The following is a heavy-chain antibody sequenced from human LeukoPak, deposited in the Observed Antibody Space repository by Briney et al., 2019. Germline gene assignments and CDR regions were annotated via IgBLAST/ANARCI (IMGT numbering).Heavy chain of an antibody. D-gene: IGHD3-3*01. CDR2: IKQDGSEK. J-gene: IGHJ4*02. CDR1: GFTFSSYW. CDR3: ARGEVICALCRFDY. Sequence: SGGSLRLSCAASGFTFSSYWMSWVRQAPGKGLEWVANIKQDGSEKYYVDSVKGRFTISRDNAKNSLYLQMNSLRAEDTAVYYCARGEVICALCRFDYWGQGTLVTVSS. V-gene: IGHV3-7*01.